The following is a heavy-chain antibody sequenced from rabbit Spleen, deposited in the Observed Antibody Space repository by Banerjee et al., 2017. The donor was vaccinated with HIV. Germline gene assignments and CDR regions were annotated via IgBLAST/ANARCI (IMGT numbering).Heavy chain of an antibody. Sequence: QSLEESGGDLVKPGASLPLTCTASGFSFSSSDSMCWVRQAPGKGLEWLGDIDPIYGIAVYATWVNGRVTVSSHNAQTTLYLQLNSLTVADTATYFCARDSGSSFSSYSMDLWGQGTLVTVS. CDR2: IDPIYGIA. CDR1: GFSFSSSDS. J-gene: IGHJ6*01. CDR3: ARDSGSSFSSYSMDL. D-gene: IGHD8-1*01. V-gene: IGHV1S40*01.